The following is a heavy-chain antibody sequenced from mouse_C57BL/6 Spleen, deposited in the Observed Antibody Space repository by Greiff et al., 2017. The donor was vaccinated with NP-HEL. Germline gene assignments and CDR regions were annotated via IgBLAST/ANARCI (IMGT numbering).Heavy chain of an antibody. V-gene: IGHV1-61*01. CDR3: ARGEITTVVAHYFDY. CDR2: IYPSDSET. D-gene: IGHD1-1*01. J-gene: IGHJ2*01. Sequence: QVQLQQPGAELVRPGSSVKLSCKASGYTFTSYWMDWVKQRPGQGLEWIGNIYPSDSETHYNQKFKDKATLTVDKSSSTAYMELRSLTSEDSAVYFCARGEITTVVAHYFDYWGQGTTLTVSS. CDR1: GYTFTSYW.